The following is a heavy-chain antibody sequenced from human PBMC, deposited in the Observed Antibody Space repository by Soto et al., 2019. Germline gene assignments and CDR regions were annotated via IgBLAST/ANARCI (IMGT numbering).Heavy chain of an antibody. Sequence: QVQLQESGPGLVKPSETLSLTCTVSGGSISSYYWSWIRQPAGKGLERIGRIYTSGSTNYNPSLKSRVTMSVDTSKNQFSLKLSSVTAADTAVYYCARAGGYCSGGSCYSSRWFDPWGQGTLVTVSS. V-gene: IGHV4-4*07. J-gene: IGHJ5*02. D-gene: IGHD2-15*01. CDR2: IYTSGST. CDR1: GGSISSYY. CDR3: ARAGGYCSGGSCYSSRWFDP.